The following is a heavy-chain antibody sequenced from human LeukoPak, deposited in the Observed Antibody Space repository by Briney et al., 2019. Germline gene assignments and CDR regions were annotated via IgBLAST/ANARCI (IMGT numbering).Heavy chain of an antibody. CDR1: GYTFTGYY. D-gene: IGHD3-22*01. Sequence: ASVKVSCKASGYTFTGYYMHWVRQAPGQGLEWMGWTNPNSGGTKCAQNFQGRVTMTRDTSISTAYMELSRLRSDDTAVYYCARDSAVYDSSGYFLHAVDSWGQGTMVTVSS. CDR3: ARDSAVYDSSGYFLHAVDS. J-gene: IGHJ3*02. V-gene: IGHV1-2*02. CDR2: TNPNSGGT.